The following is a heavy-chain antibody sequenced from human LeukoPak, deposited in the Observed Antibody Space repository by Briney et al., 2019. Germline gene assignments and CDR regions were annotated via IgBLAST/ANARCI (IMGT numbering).Heavy chain of an antibody. V-gene: IGHV4-34*01. D-gene: IGHD1-14*01. J-gene: IGHJ3*02. CDR3: ARDNRAVGAFDI. CDR2: INQSGST. Sequence: SETLSLTCAVYGESFSGYYWSWLRQPPGKGLEWIGEINQSGSTNYNPSLKSRVTISVDTSKNQFSLKLSSVTAADTAVYYCARDNRAVGAFDIWGQGTMVAVAS. CDR1: GESFSGYY.